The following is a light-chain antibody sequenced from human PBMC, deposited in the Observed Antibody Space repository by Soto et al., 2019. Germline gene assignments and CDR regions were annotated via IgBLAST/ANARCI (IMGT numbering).Light chain of an antibody. V-gene: IGKV3-20*01. J-gene: IGKJ4*01. CDR1: QSAPQNY. CDR3: QQYAVSPLT. CDR2: GAS. Sequence: EIVLTQSPGTLSLSPGEKVTLSCRASQSAPQNYFAWYQQKGVQAPRLLIHGASTRATGIPDRFSGSGIGTDFTLTISRLEPEDFAMYFCQQYAVSPLTFGGGTKVEIK.